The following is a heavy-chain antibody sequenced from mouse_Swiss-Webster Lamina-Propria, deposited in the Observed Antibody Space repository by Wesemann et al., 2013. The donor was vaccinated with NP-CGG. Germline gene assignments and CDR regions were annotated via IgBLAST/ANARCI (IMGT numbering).Heavy chain of an antibody. CDR1: GFSLSTSGMG. CDR2: IWWDDDK. D-gene: IGHD1-1*01. V-gene: IGHV8-8*01. Sequence: VTLKESGPGILQPSQTLSLTCSFSGFSLSTSGMGVGWIRQPSGKGLEWLAHIWWDDDKYYNXALKSGLTISKDTSKNQVFLKIASVDTADTATYYCARMPNDYFYAMDYWGQGNLSHRLL. J-gene: IGHJ4*01. CDR3: ARMPNDYFYAMDY.